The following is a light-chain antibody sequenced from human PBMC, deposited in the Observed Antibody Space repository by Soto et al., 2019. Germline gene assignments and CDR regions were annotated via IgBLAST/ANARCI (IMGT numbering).Light chain of an antibody. V-gene: IGLV2-14*01. Sequence: QSALTQPAAVSGSPGQSITISCTGTRSDVGGYNYVSWYQQHPGKAPKLMIYEVSNRPSGVSNRFSGSKSGNTASLTISGLQAEDEADYSCSSYTSSSTPYVFGGGTKLTVL. CDR1: RSDVGGYNY. CDR3: SSYTSSSTPYV. J-gene: IGLJ3*02. CDR2: EVS.